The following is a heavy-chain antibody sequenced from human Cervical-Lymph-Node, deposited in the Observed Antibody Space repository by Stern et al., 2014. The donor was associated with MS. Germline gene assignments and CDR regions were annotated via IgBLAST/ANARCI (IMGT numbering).Heavy chain of an antibody. Sequence: VQLVESGAEVKKPGASVKVSCKASGYTFTSYYMHWVRQAPGQGLEWMGIINPSGGRTSYAQKFQGRVTMTRDTSTSTVYMELSRLRSEDPAVYSCSRDSATDYFDYWGQGTLVTVSS. V-gene: IGHV1-46*01. J-gene: IGHJ4*02. CDR3: SRDSATDYFDY. CDR1: GYTFTSYY. CDR2: INPSGGRT.